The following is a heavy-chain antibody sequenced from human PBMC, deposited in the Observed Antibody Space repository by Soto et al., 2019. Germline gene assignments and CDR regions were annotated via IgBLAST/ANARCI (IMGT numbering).Heavy chain of an antibody. J-gene: IGHJ4*02. D-gene: IGHD6-19*01. CDR2: VYYTGST. Sequence: PSETLSLTCSVSGGSISGSYWSWIRQSPGKGLEWLGYVYYTGSTNYSPPLRSRVSISVDTSKNEFSLRLSSVTAADTAVYFCARSVAVPGAHIDYWGQGTQVTVPQ. CDR3: ARSVAVPGAHIDY. V-gene: IGHV4-59*01. CDR1: GGSISGSY.